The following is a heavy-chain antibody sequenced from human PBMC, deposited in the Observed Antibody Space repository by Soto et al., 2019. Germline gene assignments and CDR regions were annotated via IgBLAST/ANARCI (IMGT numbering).Heavy chain of an antibody. V-gene: IGHV4-39*01. J-gene: IGHJ6*02. CDR3: ARHGDLGEFPMGGMDV. CDR1: GGSISSSSYY. Sequence: PSETLSLTCTVSGGSISSSSYYWGWIRQPPGKGLEWIGSIYYSGSTYYNPSLKSRVTISVDTSKNQFSLKLSSVTAADTAVYYCARHGDLGEFPMGGMDVWGQGTTVTVSS. D-gene: IGHD3-10*01. CDR2: IYYSGST.